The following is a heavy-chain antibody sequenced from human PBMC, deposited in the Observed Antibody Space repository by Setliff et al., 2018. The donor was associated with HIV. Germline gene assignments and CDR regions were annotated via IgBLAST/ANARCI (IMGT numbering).Heavy chain of an antibody. J-gene: IGHJ4*02. V-gene: IGHV3-43*02. D-gene: IGHD2-15*01. CDR1: GFTFDDYA. CDR3: SRWPFDY. Sequence: LRLSCAASGFTFDDYAMHWVRQAPGKGLEWVSSFSAAGFNTYYADSVRGRFTISRDDARKSVFLQMDSLRAEDTAMYYCSRWPFDYWGQGALVTVSS. CDR2: FSAAGFNT.